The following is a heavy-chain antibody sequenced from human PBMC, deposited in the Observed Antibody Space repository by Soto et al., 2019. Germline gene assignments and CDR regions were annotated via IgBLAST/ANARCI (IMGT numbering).Heavy chain of an antibody. Sequence: ASVKVSCKASGYTFTGYYMHWVRQAPGQGLEWMGWINPNSGGTNYAQKFQGWVTMTRDTSISTAYMELSRLRSDDTAVYYCARDRDCSGGRCRNWFDPWGQGTLVTVSS. CDR3: ARDRDCSGGRCRNWFDP. CDR2: INPNSGGT. D-gene: IGHD2-15*01. V-gene: IGHV1-2*04. CDR1: GYTFTGYY. J-gene: IGHJ5*02.